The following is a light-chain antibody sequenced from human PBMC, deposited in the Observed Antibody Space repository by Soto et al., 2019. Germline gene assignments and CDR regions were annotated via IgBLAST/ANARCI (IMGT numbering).Light chain of an antibody. CDR1: SSDVASYNY. Sequence: QSVLTQPPSASGSPGQSVTISCTGTSSDVASYNYVSWYQQHPGKAPKLIIYDVNKRPSGVPDRFSGFKSGSTAFLTVSGLQAEDEGDYYCNSYAGSNNLVFGGGTKVTVL. CDR3: NSYAGSNNLV. CDR2: DVN. V-gene: IGLV2-8*01. J-gene: IGLJ2*01.